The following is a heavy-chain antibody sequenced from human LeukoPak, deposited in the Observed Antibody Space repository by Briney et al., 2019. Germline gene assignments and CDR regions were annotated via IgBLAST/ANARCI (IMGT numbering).Heavy chain of an antibody. CDR3: ARDRWVDY. CDR2: INAGNGNT. D-gene: IGHD5-24*01. CDR1: GYTFTSYA. V-gene: IGHV1-3*01. Sequence: ASVKVSCNASGYTFTSYAMHWVRQAPGQRLEWMGWINAGNGNTKYSQKFQGRVTITTDESTSTAYMELSSLRSEDTAVYYCARDRWVDYWGQGTLVTVSS. J-gene: IGHJ4*02.